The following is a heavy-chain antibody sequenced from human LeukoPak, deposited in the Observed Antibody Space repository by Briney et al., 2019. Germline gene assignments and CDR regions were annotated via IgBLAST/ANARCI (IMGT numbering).Heavy chain of an antibody. CDR2: INPNSGGT. CDR3: ARDFDGYQGYFDY. Sequence: ASVKVSCKASGYTFTGYHIHWVRQAPGQGLEWMGWINPNSGGTNYAQKFQGRVTMTRDTSISTAYMYLSRLRSDDAAFYYCARDFDGYQGYFDYWGQGTLVTVSS. J-gene: IGHJ4*02. CDR1: GYTFTGYH. V-gene: IGHV1-2*02. D-gene: IGHD5-24*01.